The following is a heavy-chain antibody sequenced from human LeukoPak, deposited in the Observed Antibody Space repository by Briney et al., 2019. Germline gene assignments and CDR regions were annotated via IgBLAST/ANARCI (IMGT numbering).Heavy chain of an antibody. CDR2: IYTSGST. J-gene: IGHJ4*02. CDR3: ASEGIRGYAASVD. CDR1: GGSISSGSYY. D-gene: IGHD5-12*01. Sequence: PSETLSLTCTVSGGSISSGSYYWSWIRQPAGKGLEWIGRIYTSGSTNYNPSLKSRVTISVDTSKNQFSLKLSSVTAADTAVYYCASEGIRGYAASVDWGQGTLVTVSS. V-gene: IGHV4-61*02.